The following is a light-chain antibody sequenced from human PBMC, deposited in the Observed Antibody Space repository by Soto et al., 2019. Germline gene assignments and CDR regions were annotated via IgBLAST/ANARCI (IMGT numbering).Light chain of an antibody. Sequence: QSVLTQPPSVSGAPGQRVAISCTGSSSNIGAEYDVHWYQQLPGTAPKRLIYGDNNRPSGVPDRFSGSKSGTSASLAITGLQPEDEADYYCSSYTINRTYVFGAGTKVTVL. CDR3: SSYTINRTYV. J-gene: IGLJ1*01. V-gene: IGLV1-40*01. CDR2: GDN. CDR1: SSNIGAEYD.